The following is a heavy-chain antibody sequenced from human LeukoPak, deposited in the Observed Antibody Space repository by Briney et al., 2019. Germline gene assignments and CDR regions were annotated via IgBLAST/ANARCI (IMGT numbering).Heavy chain of an antibody. Sequence: PSETLSLTCTVSGGSISSYYWSWIRQPPGKGLEWIGDIYYSGSTNYNPSLKSRVTISVDTSKNQFSLKLSSVTAADTAVYYCARVRYDILTGYKYYFDYWGQGTLVTVSS. J-gene: IGHJ4*02. V-gene: IGHV4-59*01. D-gene: IGHD3-9*01. CDR1: GGSISSYY. CDR2: IYYSGST. CDR3: ARVRYDILTGYKYYFDY.